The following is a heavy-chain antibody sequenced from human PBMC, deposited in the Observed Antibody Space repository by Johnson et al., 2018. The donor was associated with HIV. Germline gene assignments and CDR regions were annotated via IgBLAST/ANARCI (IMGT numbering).Heavy chain of an antibody. CDR2: IYSGGST. J-gene: IGHJ3*02. CDR1: GFTVSSNY. D-gene: IGHD1-7*01. V-gene: IGHV3-66*01. Sequence: EQLEESGGGVVRPGGSLRLSCAASGFTVSSNYMSWVRQAPGKGLEWVSVIYSGGSTYYADSVKGRFTISRDNSKNTLYLQMNSLRAEDTAVYYCAKGYIPAGTARKWDRRDAFDIWGQGTMVTVSS. CDR3: AKGYIPAGTARKWDRRDAFDI.